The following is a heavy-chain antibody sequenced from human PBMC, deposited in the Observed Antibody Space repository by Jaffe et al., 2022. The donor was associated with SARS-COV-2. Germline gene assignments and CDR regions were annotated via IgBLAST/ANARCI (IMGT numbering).Heavy chain of an antibody. CDR2: IYTSGST. D-gene: IGHD2-21*02. Sequence: QVQLQESGPGLVKPSQTLSLTCTVSGGSISSGSYYWSWIRQPAGKGLEWIGRIYTSGSTNYNPSLKSRVTISVDTSKNQFSLKLSSVTAADTAVYYCARAMVTPPNAFDIWGQGTMVTVSS. CDR1: GGSISSGSYY. V-gene: IGHV4-61*02. J-gene: IGHJ3*02. CDR3: ARAMVTPPNAFDI.